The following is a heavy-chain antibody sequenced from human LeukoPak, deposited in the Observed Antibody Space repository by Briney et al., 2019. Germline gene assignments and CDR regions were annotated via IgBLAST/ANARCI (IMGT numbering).Heavy chain of an antibody. CDR1: GFTFRSYE. V-gene: IGHV3-48*03. CDR2: ISSSGSTI. Sequence: GGSLRLSCAASGFTFRSYEMYWVRQAPGKGLEWLSYISSSGSTIYYADSVKGRFTISRDNAKNSLYLQMNSLRVEDTAVSYCTRTTVTINAFDPWGQGTLVTVSS. CDR3: TRTTVTINAFDP. D-gene: IGHD4-17*01. J-gene: IGHJ5*02.